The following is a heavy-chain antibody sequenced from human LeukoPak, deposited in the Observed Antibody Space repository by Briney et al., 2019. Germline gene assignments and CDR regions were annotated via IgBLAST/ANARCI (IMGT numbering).Heavy chain of an antibody. Sequence: NPSETLSLTCTVSGGSINDASWNWIRQPPGQGLEWIGYIYHSGGTNYNPSPKSRVSISLDTSKNQFSLKLSSVTAADTAVYYCARVGTYYRSLDSWGQGTLVTVSS. D-gene: IGHD3-10*01. CDR1: GGSINDAS. CDR2: IYHSGGT. J-gene: IGHJ4*02. CDR3: ARVGTYYRSLDS. V-gene: IGHV4-59*01.